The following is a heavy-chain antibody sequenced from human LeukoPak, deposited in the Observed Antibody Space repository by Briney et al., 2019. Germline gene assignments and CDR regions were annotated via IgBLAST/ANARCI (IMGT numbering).Heavy chain of an antibody. CDR3: AREGYSSGYYRTN. CDR2: IYHSGST. CDR1: GGSISSGGYS. J-gene: IGHJ4*02. V-gene: IGHV4-30-2*01. D-gene: IGHD3-22*01. Sequence: PSQTLSLTCAVSGGSISSGGYSWSWIRQPPGRGLERIGYIYHSGSTYYNPSLKSRVTISVDTSKNQFSLKLSSVTAADTAVYYCAREGYSSGYYRTNWGQGTLVTVSS.